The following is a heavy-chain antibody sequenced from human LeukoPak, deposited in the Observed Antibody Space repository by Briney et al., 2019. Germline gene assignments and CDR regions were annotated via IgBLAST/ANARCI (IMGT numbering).Heavy chain of an antibody. J-gene: IGHJ5*02. CDR3: ARDSTSMIVVVNQNWFDP. V-gene: IGHV4-39*07. CDR2: IYYSGST. D-gene: IGHD3-22*01. Sequence: SETLSLTCTVSGGSISSSSYYWGWIRQPPGKGLEWIGSIYYSGSTYYNPSLKSRVTISVDTSKNQSSLKLSSVTAADTAVYYCARDSTSMIVVVNQNWFDPWGQGTLVTVSS. CDR1: GGSISSSSYY.